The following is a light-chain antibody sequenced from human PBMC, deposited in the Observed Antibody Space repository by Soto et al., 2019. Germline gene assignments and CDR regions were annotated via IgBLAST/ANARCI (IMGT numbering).Light chain of an antibody. CDR3: QHYNSYSEA. CDR1: QTISSW. CDR2: KAS. J-gene: IGKJ1*01. V-gene: IGKV1-5*03. Sequence: IQMTQSPSTLSGYVGDRVTITCRASQTISSWLAWYQQRPGKAHKLLIYKASTLKSGVPSRFSGIGSGTEFTLTISTLQPDDFATYNCQHYNSYSEAFGQGTKV.